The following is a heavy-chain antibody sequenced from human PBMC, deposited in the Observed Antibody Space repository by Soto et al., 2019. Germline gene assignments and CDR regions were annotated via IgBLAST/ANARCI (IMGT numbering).Heavy chain of an antibody. Sequence: QVQLQESGPGLVKPSETLSLTCTVSGGSISGYYWSWVRQSPGTGLEWIGYIYYIGNTKYNPSLKGRVAISVDTSKNQCSMKVNSVTAADTAVYYCTRHVANAFNFDRWVRGALVTVSS. CDR3: TRHVANAFNFDR. CDR2: IYYIGNT. J-gene: IGHJ2*01. V-gene: IGHV4-59*08. CDR1: GGSISGYY. D-gene: IGHD3-3*02.